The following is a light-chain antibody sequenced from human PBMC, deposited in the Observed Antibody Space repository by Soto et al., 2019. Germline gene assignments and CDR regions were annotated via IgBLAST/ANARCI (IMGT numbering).Light chain of an antibody. CDR3: AAWDDSLNGFGV. J-gene: IGLJ3*02. CDR2: SNN. V-gene: IGLV1-44*01. Sequence: QSVLTQPPSASGTPGQRVTISCSGSSSNIGSNTVNWYQQLPGTAPKLLIYSNNQRPSGVPDRFSGSESGTSASLAISGLQSEDESDYYCAAWDDSLNGFGVFGGGTKLTVL. CDR1: SSNIGSNT.